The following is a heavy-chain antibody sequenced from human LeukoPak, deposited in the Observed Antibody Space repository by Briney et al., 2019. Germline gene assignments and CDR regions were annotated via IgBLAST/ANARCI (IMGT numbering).Heavy chain of an antibody. J-gene: IGHJ4*02. CDR3: AKDLAGGYSYGTTFDY. D-gene: IGHD5-18*01. CDR2: IKQDGSEK. V-gene: IGHV3-7*01. Sequence: GGSLRLSCVASGFTFSSYWMTWVRQAPGKGLEWVANIKQDGSEKYYVDSVKGRFTISRDNAKNSLYLQMNSLRAEDTAVYYCAKDLAGGYSYGTTFDYWGQGTLVTVSS. CDR1: GFTFSSYW.